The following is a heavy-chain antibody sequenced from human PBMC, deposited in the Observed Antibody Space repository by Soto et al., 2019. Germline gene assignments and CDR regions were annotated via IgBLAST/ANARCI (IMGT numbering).Heavy chain of an antibody. CDR2: INPNSGGT. Sequence: ASVKVSCKASGYTFTGYYMHWVRQAPGQGLEWMGWINPNSGGTNYAQKFQGWVTMTRDPXXSTAYMELSRLRSADTAVYYCSRALXXLWRGYIYYGMHVWGQGTTV. D-gene: IGHD3-3*01. J-gene: IGHJ6*02. CDR1: GYTFTGYY. CDR3: SRALXXLWRGYIYYGMHV. V-gene: IGHV1-2*04.